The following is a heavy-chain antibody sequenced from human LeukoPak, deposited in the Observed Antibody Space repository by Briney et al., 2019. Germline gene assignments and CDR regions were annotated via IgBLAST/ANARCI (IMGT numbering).Heavy chain of an antibody. CDR1: GFAFRSYS. Sequence: GGSLRLSCAPSGFAFRSYSMNWVRQAPGKGLEWVSSISSSSNYIYYADSVKGRFTISRDNARNLLYLQMNSLSAEDTAVYYCVRDDCTSGGCYSYFDFWGQGTLVTVSS. V-gene: IGHV3-21*06. J-gene: IGHJ4*02. CDR3: VRDDCTSGGCYSYFDF. D-gene: IGHD2-15*01. CDR2: ISSSSNYI.